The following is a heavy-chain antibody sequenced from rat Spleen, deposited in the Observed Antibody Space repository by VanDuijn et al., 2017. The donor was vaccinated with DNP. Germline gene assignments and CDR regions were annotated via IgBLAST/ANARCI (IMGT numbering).Heavy chain of an antibody. D-gene: IGHD1-5*01. Sequence: EVQLQESGPGLVKPSQSLSLTCSVTGFSITSNYWGWIRKLPGNKMEYIGQISYSGTTNYNPSLKSRISITRDTSKNQFFLQLNSVTTEDTATYYCARWYNYFDYWGQGVMVTVSS. J-gene: IGHJ2*01. CDR3: ARWYNYFDY. CDR2: ISYSGTT. V-gene: IGHV3-1*01. CDR1: GFSITSNY.